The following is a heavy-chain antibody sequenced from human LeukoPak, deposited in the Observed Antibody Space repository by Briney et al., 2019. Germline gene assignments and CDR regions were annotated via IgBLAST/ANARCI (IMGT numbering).Heavy chain of an antibody. J-gene: IGHJ4*02. D-gene: IGHD4-17*01. Sequence: GRSLRLSCAASAFTFSSGCMGWVRQAPGKWMEWVPLNRYDGSNNYYADSVKGRFTIAIDTSKNTLYQQINSLTADDTAVYYCAKEIWPTVTIPGRTYFDYWGQGTLVTVSS. CDR2: NRYDGSNN. CDR1: AFTFSSGC. V-gene: IGHV3-30*02. CDR3: AKEIWPTVTIPGRTYFDY.